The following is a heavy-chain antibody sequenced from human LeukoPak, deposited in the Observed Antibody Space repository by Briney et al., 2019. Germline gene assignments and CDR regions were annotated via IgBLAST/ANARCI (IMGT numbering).Heavy chain of an antibody. CDR2: ISGSGAAT. J-gene: IGHJ4*02. D-gene: IGHD1-14*01. Sequence: GGSLRLSCAASGLAFSSSTMSWVRQAPGKGLECFSIISGSGAATYYTDSVTGRFTISRDNSKNTLFLQMNSLRAEDTAVYYCAGRPSGEGLAPLDYWGQGALVAVSS. CDR3: AGRPSGEGLAPLDY. V-gene: IGHV3-23*01. CDR1: GLAFSSST.